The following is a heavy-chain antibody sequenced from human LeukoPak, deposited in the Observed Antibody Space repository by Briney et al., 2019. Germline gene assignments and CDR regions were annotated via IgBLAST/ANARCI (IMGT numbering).Heavy chain of an antibody. CDR1: GFTFSNAW. D-gene: IGHD1-14*01. J-gene: IGHJ4*02. Sequence: GGSLRLSCAASGFTFSNAWMSWVRQAPGKGLEWVGRIESKTDGGTTDYAAPVKGRFTISRDDSKNTLYLQMNSLKTEDTAVYYCTTSTGWGQGTLVTVSS. CDR3: TTSTG. V-gene: IGHV3-15*04. CDR2: IESKTDGGTT.